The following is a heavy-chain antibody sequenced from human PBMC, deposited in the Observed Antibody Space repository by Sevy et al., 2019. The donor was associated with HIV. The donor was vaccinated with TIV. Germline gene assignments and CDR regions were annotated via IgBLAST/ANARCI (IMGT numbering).Heavy chain of an antibody. CDR1: YA. Sequence: YAMSWFRPAPGMGLEWAGFIRSKDYGGATEYAASGKGRFTISRDDSKSIADLQMNSLKTEDTAVYYCTRGYYYDSSGYSDYWGQGTLVTVSS. D-gene: IGHD3-22*01. CDR3: TRGYYYDSSGYSDY. V-gene: IGHV3-49*03. CDR2: IRSKDYGGAT. J-gene: IGHJ4*02.